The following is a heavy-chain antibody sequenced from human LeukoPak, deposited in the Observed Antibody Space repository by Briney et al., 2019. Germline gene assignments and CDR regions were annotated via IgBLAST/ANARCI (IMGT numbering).Heavy chain of an antibody. J-gene: IGHJ6*03. Sequence: PGGSLRLSCAASGFTVSSNYMSWVRQAPGKGLEWVSVIYSGGSTYYADSVKGRFTISRDNSKNTLYLQMNSLRAEDTAVYYCARGSDRGHYYMDVWGKGTTVTVSS. CDR2: IYSGGST. CDR1: GFTVSSNY. CDR3: ARGSDRGHYYMDV. V-gene: IGHV3-53*01.